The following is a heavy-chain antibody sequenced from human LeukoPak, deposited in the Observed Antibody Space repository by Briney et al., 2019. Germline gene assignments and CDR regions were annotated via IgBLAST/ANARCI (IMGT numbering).Heavy chain of an antibody. D-gene: IGHD4-17*01. CDR2: INSDGSST. J-gene: IGHJ4*02. Sequence: GGSLRLSCAASGFTFSSYWMHWVRQAPGKGLVWVSRINSDGSSTSYADSVKGRFTISRDNAKNMLYLQMNSLRAEDTAVFYCAREMTTVTGLDYWGQGTLVTVSS. CDR3: AREMTTVTGLDY. CDR1: GFTFSSYW. V-gene: IGHV3-74*01.